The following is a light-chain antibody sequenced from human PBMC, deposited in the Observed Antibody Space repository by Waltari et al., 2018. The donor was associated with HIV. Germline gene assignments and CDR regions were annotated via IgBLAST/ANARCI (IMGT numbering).Light chain of an antibody. CDR3: QQRSNWPPLT. V-gene: IGKV3-11*01. CDR2: DAT. J-gene: IGKJ4*01. Sequence: EIVLTQSPATLSLSPGERATLSCRASQSVSIYLAWYQQKPGQAPRLLIYDATNRATGIPARFSGSGSGTDFTLTISSLDPEDSAVYYCQQRSNWPPLTFGGGTKVEIK. CDR1: QSVSIY.